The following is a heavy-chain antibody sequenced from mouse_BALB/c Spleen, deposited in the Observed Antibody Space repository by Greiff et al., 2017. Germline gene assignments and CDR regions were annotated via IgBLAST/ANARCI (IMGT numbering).Heavy chain of an antibody. Sequence: VHVKQSGAELVRPGASVKISCKAFGYTFTNHHINWVKQRPGQGLDWIGYINPYNDYTSYNQKFKGKATLTVDKSSSTAYMELSSLTSEDSAVYYCARDPSITTGPYAMDYWGQGTSVTVSS. CDR3: ARDPSITTGPYAMDY. CDR1: GYTFTNHH. J-gene: IGHJ4*01. CDR2: INPYNDYT. D-gene: IGHD1-1*01. V-gene: IGHV1S45*01.